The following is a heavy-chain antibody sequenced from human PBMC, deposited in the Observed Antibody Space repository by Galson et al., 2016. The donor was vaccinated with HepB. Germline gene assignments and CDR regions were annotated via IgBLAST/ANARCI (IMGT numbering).Heavy chain of an antibody. D-gene: IGHD6-13*01. CDR1: GYRFSEYN. J-gene: IGHJ4*02. Sequence: SVKVSCKAFGYRFSEYNVHWVRQAPGQGLEWMGVVFRGGGKTLYAARFQGRVTMTSDTSMSTVNMELSSLRSEDTAVYYCARVEGATADQMDWGQGTLVTVSS. CDR2: VFRGGGKT. V-gene: IGHV1-46*01. CDR3: ARVEGATADQMD.